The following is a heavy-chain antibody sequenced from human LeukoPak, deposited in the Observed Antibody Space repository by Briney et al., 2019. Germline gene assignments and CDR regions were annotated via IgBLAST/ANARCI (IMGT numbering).Heavy chain of an antibody. Sequence: GGSLRLSCAASGFTFSSFAMNWVRQAPGKGLEWVSTMSGDATSTYYADSVKGRFTISRDNSKNTLYLQMNSLRAEDTAVYYCAKRTSGSCWYSSDYWGQGTLVTVSS. D-gene: IGHD6-13*01. CDR2: MSGDATST. CDR1: GFTFSSFA. J-gene: IGHJ4*02. V-gene: IGHV3-23*01. CDR3: AKRTSGSCWYSSDY.